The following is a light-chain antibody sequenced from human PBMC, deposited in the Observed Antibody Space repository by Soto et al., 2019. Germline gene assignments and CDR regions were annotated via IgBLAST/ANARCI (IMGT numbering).Light chain of an antibody. J-gene: IGKJ5*01. CDR3: QQYYNSPIT. Sequence: DLVMTQSPDSLSVSLRHGATINCTSSWSILSSSNDKNYLGWYQQKTGQPPKLLIYGASTRDSGVPDRFSGSGSGADFTLTISSLQAEDVAVYYCQQYYNSPITFGQGTRLEIK. V-gene: IGKV4-1*01. CDR1: WSILSSSNDKNY. CDR2: GAS.